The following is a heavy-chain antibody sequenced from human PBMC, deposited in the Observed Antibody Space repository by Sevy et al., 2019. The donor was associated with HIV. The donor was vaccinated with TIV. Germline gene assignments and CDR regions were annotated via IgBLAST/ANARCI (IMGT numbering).Heavy chain of an antibody. Sequence: GSLRLSCAASGFTFSSYWMSWVRQAPGKGLEWVANIKQDGSEKYYVDSVKGRFTISRDNAKNSLYLQMNSLRAEDTEVYYCARDYGSYSSSSGYDYWGQGTLVTVSS. CDR2: IKQDGSEK. V-gene: IGHV3-7*01. CDR3: ARDYGSYSSSSGYDY. D-gene: IGHD6-6*01. J-gene: IGHJ4*02. CDR1: GFTFSSYW.